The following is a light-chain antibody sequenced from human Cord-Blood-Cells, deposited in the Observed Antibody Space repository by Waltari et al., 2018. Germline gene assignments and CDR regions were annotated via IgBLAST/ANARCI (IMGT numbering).Light chain of an antibody. V-gene: IGLV2-11*01. J-gene: IGLJ3*02. CDR3: CSYAGSYTWV. CDR2: DVS. Sequence: QSALTQPRPVSWSPGQSVTISCIGTSSYVGGYNYVAWYQQHPGKAPKLMIYDVSKRPSGVPDRFSGSKSGNTASLTISGLQAEDEADYYCCSYAGSYTWVFGGGTKLTVL. CDR1: SSYVGGYNY.